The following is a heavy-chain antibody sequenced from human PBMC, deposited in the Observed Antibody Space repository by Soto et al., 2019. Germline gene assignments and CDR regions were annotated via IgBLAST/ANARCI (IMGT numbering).Heavy chain of an antibody. D-gene: IGHD2-15*01. CDR3: ARGIVVVAATLTTGFDY. J-gene: IGHJ4*02. CDR2: IYYSGST. V-gene: IGHV4-31*03. Sequence: SETLSLTCTVSGGSISSGGYYWSWIRQHPGKGLEWIGYIYYSGSTYYNPSLKSRVTISVDTSKNQFSLKLSSVTAADTAVYYCARGIVVVAATLTTGFDYWGQGTLVTVSS. CDR1: GGSISSGGYY.